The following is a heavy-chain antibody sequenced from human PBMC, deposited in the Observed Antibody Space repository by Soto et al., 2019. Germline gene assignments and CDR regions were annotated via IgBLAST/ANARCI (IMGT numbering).Heavy chain of an antibody. V-gene: IGHV3-23*01. J-gene: IGHJ4*02. D-gene: IGHD2-2*01. CDR2: ISGSGGST. CDR3: ATLNIPAATNGY. CDR1: GITFTAYA. Sequence: EVQLLESGGGLVQPGGSLRLSCAASGITFTAYAMSWVRQAPGKGLEWVSSISGSGGSTYYADSVKGRPTISRDNSKNALYLQMNSLRTEDTAVYYCATLNIPAATNGYWGQGTLVTVSS.